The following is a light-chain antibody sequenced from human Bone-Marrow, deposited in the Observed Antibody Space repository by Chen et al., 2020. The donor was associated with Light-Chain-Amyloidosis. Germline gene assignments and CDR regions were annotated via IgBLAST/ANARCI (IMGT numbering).Light chain of an antibody. CDR3: QSADSSGTYEVI. J-gene: IGLJ2*01. V-gene: IGLV3-25*03. CDR2: RDT. Sequence: SYELTQPPSVSVSPGQTARITCSGDDLPTKYAYWYKQKPGQAPVLVIHRDTERPSGISERFSGSSSGTTATLTISGVQAEDEADYRCQSADSSGTYEVIFGGGTKLTVL. CDR1: DLPTKY.